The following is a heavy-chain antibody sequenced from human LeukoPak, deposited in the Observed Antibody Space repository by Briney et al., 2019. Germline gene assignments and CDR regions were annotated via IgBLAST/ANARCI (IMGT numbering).Heavy chain of an antibody. D-gene: IGHD2-2*03. CDR1: GGSISSTTSY. CDR3: ARHGSTDYFDY. V-gene: IGHV4-39*01. J-gene: IGHJ4*02. Sequence: SETLSLTCAVSGGSISSTTSYWGWIRQPPGEGLEWIGRIYYSGSTFYNPSLKSRVTISVDTSKNQLSLRLSSVTAADTAVYYRARHGSTDYFDYWGQGTLVTVSA. CDR2: IYYSGST.